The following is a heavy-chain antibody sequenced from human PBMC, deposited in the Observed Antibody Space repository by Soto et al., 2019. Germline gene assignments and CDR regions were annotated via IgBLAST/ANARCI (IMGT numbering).Heavy chain of an antibody. Sequence: SETLSLTCTVSGGSISSGDYSWSWVRQSPGKGLEWIGHIYNSGITYYNPSLKSRVVISIDTSRNQFSLRLNSLTAADRAVYFCARGVTVFGLVSRFWFDPSGQGTVVTVSS. J-gene: IGHJ5*02. CDR3: ARGVTVFGLVSRFWFDP. CDR2: IYNSGIT. CDR1: GGSISSGDYS. D-gene: IGHD3-3*01. V-gene: IGHV4-30-4*01.